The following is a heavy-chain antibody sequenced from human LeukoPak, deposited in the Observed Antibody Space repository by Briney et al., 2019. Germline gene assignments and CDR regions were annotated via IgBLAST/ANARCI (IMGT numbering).Heavy chain of an antibody. J-gene: IGHJ5*02. Sequence: ASVKVSCKSSGGTFGSYAISWVRQAPGQGLEWMGGSIPIFGTANYAKKFQGRVTITTDESTSTAYMELSSLRSEDTAVYYCAREVFLEWLFAEDHWFDPWGQGTLVTVSS. CDR2: SIPIFGTA. CDR1: GGTFGSYA. D-gene: IGHD3-3*01. CDR3: AREVFLEWLFAEDHWFDP. V-gene: IGHV1-69*05.